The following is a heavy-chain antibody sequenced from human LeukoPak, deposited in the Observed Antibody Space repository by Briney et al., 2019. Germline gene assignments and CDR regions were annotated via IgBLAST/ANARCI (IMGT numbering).Heavy chain of an antibody. CDR2: INGDGSTT. V-gene: IGHV3-74*01. CDR1: GFTFSSYG. CDR3: ASSTAGRWYRDSHYFDY. D-gene: IGHD4-23*01. Sequence: PGGSLRLSCAASGFTFSSYGMHWVRQAPGRRLMWVSRINGDGSTTNYADSVKGRFTIPRDNAKNTLYLQMSSLRAEDTAMYYCASSTAGRWYRDSHYFDYWGQGILVTVSS. J-gene: IGHJ4*02.